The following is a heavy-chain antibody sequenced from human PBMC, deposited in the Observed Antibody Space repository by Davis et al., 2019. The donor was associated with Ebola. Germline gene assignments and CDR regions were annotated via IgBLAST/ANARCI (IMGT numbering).Heavy chain of an antibody. CDR3: AAALAVTGHLYFDY. V-gene: IGHV3-53*01. Sequence: GESLKISCAASGFSLSDYYMSWIRQAPGKGLEWVSLIYSGGSTYYADSVKGRFTISRDNSENTLNLQMNSLRADDTAVYYCAAALAVTGHLYFDYWGQGTLVTVSS. CDR1: GFSLSDYY. CDR2: IYSGGST. D-gene: IGHD6-19*01. J-gene: IGHJ4*02.